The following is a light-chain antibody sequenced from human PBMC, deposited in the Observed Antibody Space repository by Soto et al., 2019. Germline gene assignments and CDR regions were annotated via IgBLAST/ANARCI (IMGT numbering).Light chain of an antibody. J-gene: IGLJ1*01. Sequence: QSVLTQPPSVSGAPGQRVTISCTGGSSNIGAGYDVHWYQQLPGTAPKLLIYGNSNRPSGVPDRFSGSKSGTSASLAITGLQAEDEADYYCQSYDSSRSVVFGTGTKLTVL. CDR3: QSYDSSRSVV. V-gene: IGLV1-40*01. CDR2: GNS. CDR1: SSNIGAGYD.